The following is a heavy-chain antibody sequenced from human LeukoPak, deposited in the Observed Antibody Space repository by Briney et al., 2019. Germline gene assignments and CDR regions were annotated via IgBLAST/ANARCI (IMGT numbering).Heavy chain of an antibody. CDR2: IYTSGST. V-gene: IGHV4-61*02. CDR1: GGSISSGSYY. CDR3: ARVTIFGVVFDP. Sequence: PSQTLSLTCTVSGGSISSGSYYWSWIRQPAGKGLEWIGRIYTSGSTNYNPSPKSRVTISVDTSQDQFSLKLTSVTAADTAVYYCARVTIFGVVFDPWGQGTLVTVSS. D-gene: IGHD3-3*01. J-gene: IGHJ5*02.